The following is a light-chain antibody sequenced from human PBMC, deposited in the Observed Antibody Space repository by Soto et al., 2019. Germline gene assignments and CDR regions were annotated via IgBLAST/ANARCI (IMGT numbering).Light chain of an antibody. CDR1: SSDVGGYDY. Sequence: QSVLTQPASVSGSPGQSITISCTGTSSDVGGYDYVSWYQHHPGKVPKLMISEVTNRPSGVSDRFSGSKSGNTASLTISGLQAEDEADYYCSSFTSRFTFVFGTGTKLTVL. CDR2: EVT. CDR3: SSFTSRFTFV. J-gene: IGLJ1*01. V-gene: IGLV2-14*01.